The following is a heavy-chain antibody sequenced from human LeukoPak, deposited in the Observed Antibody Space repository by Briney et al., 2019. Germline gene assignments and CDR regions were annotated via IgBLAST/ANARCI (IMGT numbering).Heavy chain of an antibody. Sequence: PGGSLRLSCAASGFTVITNDMTLVRQAPGKVLEWVSVLYSDGNTKYADSVQGRFTISRDNSKNTLYLEMNSLSPDDTAVYYCARGVEPLAANTLAYWGQGTLVTVSS. J-gene: IGHJ4*02. CDR2: LYSDGNT. CDR3: ARGVEPLAANTLAY. D-gene: IGHD1-14*01. V-gene: IGHV3-53*01. CDR1: GFTVITND.